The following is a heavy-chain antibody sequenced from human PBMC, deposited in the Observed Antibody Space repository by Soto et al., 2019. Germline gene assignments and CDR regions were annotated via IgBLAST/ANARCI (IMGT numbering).Heavy chain of an antibody. CDR3: ARGAVVNFDS. J-gene: IGHJ4*02. D-gene: IGHD3-22*01. CDR1: GGSISSGGSS. CDR2: IYHSGST. Sequence: QLQLQESGSGLVKPSQTLSLTCAVSGGSISSGGSSWTWIRQPPGKGLEWIGYIYHSGSTYYNPSRKSRVTISVDRSKNQFSLKLTSVTAADTAVYYCARGAVVNFDSWGQGTLVTVSS. V-gene: IGHV4-30-2*01.